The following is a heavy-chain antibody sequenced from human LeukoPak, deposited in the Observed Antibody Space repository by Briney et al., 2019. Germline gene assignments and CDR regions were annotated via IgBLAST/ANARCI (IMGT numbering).Heavy chain of an antibody. CDR3: ASENYDFWSGKDAFDI. Sequence: SETLSLTCAVYGGSFSGYYWSWIRQPPGKGLEWIGEINHSGSTNYSPSLKSRVTISVDTSKNQFSLKLSSVTAADTAVYYCASENYDFWSGKDAFDIWGQGTMVTVSS. D-gene: IGHD3-3*01. CDR2: INHSGST. V-gene: IGHV4-34*01. CDR1: GGSFSGYY. J-gene: IGHJ3*02.